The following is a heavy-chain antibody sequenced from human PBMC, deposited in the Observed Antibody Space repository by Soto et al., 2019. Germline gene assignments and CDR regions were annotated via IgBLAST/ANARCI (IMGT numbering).Heavy chain of an antibody. Sequence: QVQLVQSGAEVKKPGASVKVSCKASGYTFTSYAMHWVRQAPGQRLEWMGWINAGNGNTKYSQKFHGRVTITRDTSASTAYMELSSLRSEDTAVYYCARWVDTAMGRYGMDVWGQGTTVTVSS. D-gene: IGHD5-18*01. CDR1: GYTFTSYA. V-gene: IGHV1-3*01. J-gene: IGHJ6*01. CDR3: ARWVDTAMGRYGMDV. CDR2: INAGNGNT.